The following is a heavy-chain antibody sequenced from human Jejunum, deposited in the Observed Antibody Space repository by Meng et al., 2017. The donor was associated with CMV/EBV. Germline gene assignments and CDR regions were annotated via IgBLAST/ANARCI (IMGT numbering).Heavy chain of an antibody. CDR1: GDSVTTRGYF. CDR3: ARGYSSLDY. V-gene: IGHV4-61*08. Sequence: LTCTVAGDSVTTRGYFWSWVRQSPGKGLEWIGYISYSGTTQYNPSFESRVSMLADTSNSQFSLKLTSVTVADTAVYFCARGYSSLDYWGQGTLVTVSS. CDR2: ISYSGTT. D-gene: IGHD4-23*01. J-gene: IGHJ4*02.